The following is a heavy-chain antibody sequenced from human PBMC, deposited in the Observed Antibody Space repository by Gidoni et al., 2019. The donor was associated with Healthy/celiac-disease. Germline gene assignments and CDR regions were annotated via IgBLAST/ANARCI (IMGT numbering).Heavy chain of an antibody. CDR1: GGSISSSNW. CDR3: ARAPRDSGSYYNDYYYYGMDV. D-gene: IGHD3-10*01. Sequence: QVQLQESGPGLVKPSGTLSLTCAVSGGSISSSNWWSWVRQPPGKGREWIGEIYHSGSTNYNPSLKSRVTISVDKSKNQFSLELSSVTAADTAVYYGARAPRDSGSYYNDYYYYGMDVWGQGTTVTVSS. CDR2: IYHSGST. V-gene: IGHV4-4*02. J-gene: IGHJ6*02.